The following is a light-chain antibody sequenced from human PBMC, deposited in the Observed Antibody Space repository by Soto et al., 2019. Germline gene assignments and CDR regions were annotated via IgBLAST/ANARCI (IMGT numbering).Light chain of an antibody. CDR2: EVS. V-gene: IGLV2-14*01. Sequence: QSALTQPASVSGSPGQSITISCTGTSSDVGGYHYVSWYQQHPGKAPKLMIYEVSNRPSGVSNRFSGSKSGNTASLTISGLQAEDEAGYFCSSYGSTSTRYVFGTGTKLTVL. J-gene: IGLJ1*01. CDR1: SSDVGGYHY. CDR3: SSYGSTSTRYV.